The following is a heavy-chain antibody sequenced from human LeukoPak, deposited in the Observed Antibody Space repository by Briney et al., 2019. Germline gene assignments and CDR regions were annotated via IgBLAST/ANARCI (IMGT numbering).Heavy chain of an antibody. Sequence: GGSLRLSCATSGFNFRTFGTHWLRQAPGKGLEGVAFIQVDGNKGSYADSVRRRFTISRDNSKNTLSLQMNGLRVEDTAVYYCAKEHRGVGAVTLYDYFDFWGQGTLVTVSS. CDR1: GFNFRTFG. J-gene: IGHJ4*02. CDR2: IQVDGNKG. D-gene: IGHD1-26*01. V-gene: IGHV3-30*02. CDR3: AKEHRGVGAVTLYDYFDF.